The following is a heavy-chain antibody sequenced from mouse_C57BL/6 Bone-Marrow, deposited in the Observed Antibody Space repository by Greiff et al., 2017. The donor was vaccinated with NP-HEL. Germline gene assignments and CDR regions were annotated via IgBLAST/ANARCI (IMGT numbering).Heavy chain of an antibody. Sequence: QVQLKESGAELVRPGTSVKMSCKASGYTFTNYWIGWAKQRPGHGLEWIGDIYPGGGYTNYNEKFKGKATLTADKSSSTAYMQFSSLTSEDSAIYYCARRGTTVVATGYFDVWGTGTTVTVSS. CDR3: ARRGTTVVATGYFDV. J-gene: IGHJ1*03. CDR2: IYPGGGYT. V-gene: IGHV1-63*01. CDR1: GYTFTNYW. D-gene: IGHD1-1*01.